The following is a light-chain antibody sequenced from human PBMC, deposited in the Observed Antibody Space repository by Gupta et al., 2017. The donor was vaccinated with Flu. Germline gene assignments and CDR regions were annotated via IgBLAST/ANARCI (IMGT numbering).Light chain of an antibody. J-gene: IGKJ4*01. V-gene: IGKV4-1*01. CDR2: WAS. CDR1: QRVFDDAGEKIY. CDR3: QQSYGIPLT. Sequence: NCKSSQRVFDDAGEKIYLSWYQQNPGQPPKVLINWASIRESGVPYRCSGSGTGTDFTLTINSLQAEDVAVYYCQQSYGIPLTFGGGTKVEIK.